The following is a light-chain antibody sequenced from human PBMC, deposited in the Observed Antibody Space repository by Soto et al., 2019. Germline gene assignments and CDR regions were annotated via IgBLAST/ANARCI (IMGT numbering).Light chain of an antibody. Sequence: QSVLTQPPSASGTPGQRVTLSCSGSSSNIGSNTVSWYRQLPGTAPKLLIYSLNQRPSGVPDRFSGSKSGTSASRAISGLQSEDEVDYYCAAWDDSLTGPVFGGGTKLTVL. V-gene: IGLV1-44*01. CDR2: SLN. J-gene: IGLJ2*01. CDR3: AAWDDSLTGPV. CDR1: SSNIGSNT.